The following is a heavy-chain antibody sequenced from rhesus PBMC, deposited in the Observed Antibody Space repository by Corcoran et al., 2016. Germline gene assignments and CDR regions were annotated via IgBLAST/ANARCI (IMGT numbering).Heavy chain of an antibody. CDR3: ARYGRSGSWNFDY. D-gene: IGHD6-25*01. J-gene: IGHJ4*01. CDR2: INGNRGST. Sequence: QVQLQESGTGLVKPSETLSLTCAVPGGSFSSYWWRWIRQPPGRGLEWIGEINGNRGSTNDNPSLKSRFTISKDASKNQFSLKLSSVTAADTAVYYCARYGRSGSWNFDYWGQGVLVTVSS. V-gene: IGHV4-80*01. CDR1: GGSFSSYW.